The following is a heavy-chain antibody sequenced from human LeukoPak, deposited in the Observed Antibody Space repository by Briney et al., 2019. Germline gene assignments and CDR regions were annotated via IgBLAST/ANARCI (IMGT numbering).Heavy chain of an antibody. Sequence: GASVKVSCKASGYTFTSYYMHWVRQAPGQGLEWMGIINPSGGSTSYAQKFQGRVTMTRDMSTSTVYMELSSLRSEDTAVYYCARGSYSSSWYSGYYYYYMDVWGKGTTVTISS. J-gene: IGHJ6*03. CDR1: GYTFTSYY. V-gene: IGHV1-46*01. CDR3: ARGSYSSSWYSGYYYYYMDV. CDR2: INPSGGST. D-gene: IGHD6-13*01.